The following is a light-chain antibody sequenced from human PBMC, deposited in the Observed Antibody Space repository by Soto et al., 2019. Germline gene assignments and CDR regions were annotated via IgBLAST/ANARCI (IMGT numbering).Light chain of an antibody. CDR3: QQFNSYRLT. V-gene: IGKV1-13*02. CDR1: QGISSA. J-gene: IGKJ4*01. CDR2: DAS. Sequence: AIQLTQSPSSLSASVGDRVTITCRASQGISSALAWYQQKPGKAPKLLIYDASSLESGVPSRFRRRGSGTDFTLTISSLQPEDFATYYCQQFNSYRLTFGGGTKVEIK.